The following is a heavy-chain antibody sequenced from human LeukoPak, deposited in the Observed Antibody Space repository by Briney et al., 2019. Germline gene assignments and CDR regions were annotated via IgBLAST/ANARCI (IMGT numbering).Heavy chain of an antibody. CDR2: ILTAGTT. J-gene: IGHJ4*02. V-gene: IGHV3-53*01. CDR3: AREGYASGWFRL. D-gene: IGHD6-19*01. Sequence: GGSLRLSCAASGFTFSSYAMSWVRQAPGKGLEWVSVILTAGTTSYADSVKGRFTISRDDSKNMVYLQMNGLRAEDTAVYFCAREGYASGWFRLWGQGTLVTVSS. CDR1: GFTFSSYA.